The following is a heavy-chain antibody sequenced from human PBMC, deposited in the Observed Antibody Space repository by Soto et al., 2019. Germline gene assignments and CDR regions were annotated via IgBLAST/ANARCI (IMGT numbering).Heavy chain of an antibody. Sequence: QVQLVESGGGVVQPGRSLRLSCAASGFTFSSYAMHWVRQAPGKGLEWVAVISYDGSNKYYADSVKGRFTISRDNSKNMLYLQMNSLRAEDTAVYYCARDHRIAAYYYYGMDVWGQGTTVTVSS. J-gene: IGHJ6*02. D-gene: IGHD6-25*01. CDR2: ISYDGSNK. CDR3: ARDHRIAAYYYYGMDV. CDR1: GFTFSSYA. V-gene: IGHV3-30-3*01.